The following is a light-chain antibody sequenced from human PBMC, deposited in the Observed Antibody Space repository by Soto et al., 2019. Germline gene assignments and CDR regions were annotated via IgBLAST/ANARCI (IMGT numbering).Light chain of an antibody. CDR1: SSDVGGYNY. J-gene: IGLJ3*02. CDR2: GVT. V-gene: IGLV2-14*01. Sequence: QSVLTQPASVSGSPGQSITISCTGTSSDVGGYNYVSWYQQHPGKAPKLMIYGVTNRPSGVSNRFSGSKSGYTASLTISGLQAEDEADYFCSSYTSSSTRVFGGGTKLTVL. CDR3: SSYTSSSTRV.